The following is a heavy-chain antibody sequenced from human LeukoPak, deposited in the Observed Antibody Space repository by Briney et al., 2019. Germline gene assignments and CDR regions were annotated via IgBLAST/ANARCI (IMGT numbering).Heavy chain of an antibody. CDR1: GYSLTSYW. J-gene: IGHJ5*02. Sequence: GESLKISCEGSGYSLTSYWIGWVRQMPGKGLEWMGIIYPGDSDTRYSPSFQGQVTISADKSICTAYLQWSSLKASDTAMYYCASHGDSSSFKNWFDPWGQGTLVTVSS. CDR3: ASHGDSSSFKNWFDP. D-gene: IGHD3-22*01. CDR2: IYPGDSDT. V-gene: IGHV5-51*01.